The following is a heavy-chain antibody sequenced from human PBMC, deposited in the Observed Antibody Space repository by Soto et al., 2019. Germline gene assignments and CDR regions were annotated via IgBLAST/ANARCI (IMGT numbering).Heavy chain of an antibody. CDR2: INNKTGGT. J-gene: IGHJ3*02. CDR3: ATDKVAFDM. Sequence: QVQLVQSGAEVKKPGASVKVSCKASGYIFNGYYIQWVRQAPGQGLEWMGWINNKTGGTKYAQKFQGRFTMTSDTSINTAYMEVSRLRSDDTAVYYCATDKVAFDMWGQGTMVTVSS. D-gene: IGHD3-9*01. CDR1: GYIFNGYY. V-gene: IGHV1-2*02.